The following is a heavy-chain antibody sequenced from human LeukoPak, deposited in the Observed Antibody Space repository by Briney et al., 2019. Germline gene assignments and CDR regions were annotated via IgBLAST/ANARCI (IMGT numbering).Heavy chain of an antibody. CDR2: IYTSGST. CDR3: ARVQKVGIWFGELSSSDYYMDV. D-gene: IGHD3-10*01. J-gene: IGHJ6*03. CDR1: GGSISSGSYY. V-gene: IGHV4-61*02. Sequence: SETLSLTCTVSGGSISSGSYYWSWIRQPAGKGLEWIGRIYTSGSTNYNPSLKSRVTISVDTSKNQFSLKLSSVTAADTAVYYCARVQKVGIWFGELSSSDYYMDVWGKGTTVTISS.